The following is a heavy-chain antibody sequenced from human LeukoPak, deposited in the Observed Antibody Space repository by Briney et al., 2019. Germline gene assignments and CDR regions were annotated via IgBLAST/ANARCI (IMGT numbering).Heavy chain of an antibody. D-gene: IGHD6-19*01. CDR1: GFTFSSYS. CDR2: ISSSSSYI. J-gene: IGHJ4*02. CDR3: ARREVYSSGWRPFDY. Sequence: PGGSLRLSCAASGFTFSSYSMNWVRQAPGKGLEWVSSISSSSSYIYYADSVKGRFTISRDNAKNSLYLQMNSLRAEDTAVYYCARREVYSSGWRPFDYWGQGVLVTVSS. V-gene: IGHV3-21*01.